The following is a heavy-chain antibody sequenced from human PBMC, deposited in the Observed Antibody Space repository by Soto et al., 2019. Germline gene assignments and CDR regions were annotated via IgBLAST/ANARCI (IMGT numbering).Heavy chain of an antibody. V-gene: IGHV3-30*18. J-gene: IGHJ6*02. D-gene: IGHD3-10*02. CDR2: ISYDGSNK. CDR1: GFTFSSYG. Sequence: QVQLVESGGGVVQPGRSLRLSCAASGFTFSSYGMHWVRQAPGKGLEWVAVISYDGSNKYYADSVKGRFTISRDNSKNTLNLQMNSLRAEDTAVYYCAKDRMLGNPPFYYYYYGMDVWGQGTTVTVSS. CDR3: AKDRMLGNPPFYYYYYGMDV.